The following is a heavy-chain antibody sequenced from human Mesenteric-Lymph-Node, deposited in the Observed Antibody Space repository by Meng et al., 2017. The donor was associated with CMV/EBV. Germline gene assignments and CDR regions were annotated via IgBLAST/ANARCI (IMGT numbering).Heavy chain of an antibody. Sequence: GESLKISCAASGFTFSSYGMHWVRQAPGKGLEWVAFIRYDGRNKYYADSVKGRFTISRDNSKNTLYLQMNSLRSEDTAVYYCARDFRKDCSSTSCYGLDYYYGMDVWGQGTTVTVSS. CDR1: GFTFSSYG. CDR2: IRYDGRNK. V-gene: IGHV3-30*02. J-gene: IGHJ6*02. D-gene: IGHD2-2*01. CDR3: ARDFRKDCSSTSCYGLDYYYGMDV.